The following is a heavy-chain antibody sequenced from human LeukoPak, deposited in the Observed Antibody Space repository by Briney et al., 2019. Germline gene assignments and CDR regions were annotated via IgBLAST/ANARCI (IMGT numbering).Heavy chain of an antibody. Sequence: GGWLTLSCAGSGLTLIRYVMHWVRPAAGRGLEWVAVISYDGSNNYYADSVKGRFTISRDNSNNTLYLQMNSLSAEDTAVYYCARGPRAVAGIKFSGAFDIWGQGTMVTVSS. V-gene: IGHV3-30*03. CDR3: ARGPRAVAGIKFSGAFDI. CDR1: GLTLIRYV. CDR2: ISYDGSNN. J-gene: IGHJ3*02. D-gene: IGHD6-19*01.